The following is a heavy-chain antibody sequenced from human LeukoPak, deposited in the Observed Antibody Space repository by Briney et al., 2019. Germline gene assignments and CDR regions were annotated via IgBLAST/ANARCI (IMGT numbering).Heavy chain of an antibody. V-gene: IGHV3-11*04. CDR1: GFTFSDYY. CDR2: ISFSGGTI. Sequence: GGSLRLSCAASGFTFSDYYMSWIRQAPGKGLEWVSYISFSGGTIYYADSVQGRFTISKDNAKNSLYLQMNSLRAEDTAVYYCARTYYDILTGYNPYFYYWGQGILGTVSP. CDR3: ARTYYDILTGYNPYFYY. D-gene: IGHD3-9*01. J-gene: IGHJ4*02.